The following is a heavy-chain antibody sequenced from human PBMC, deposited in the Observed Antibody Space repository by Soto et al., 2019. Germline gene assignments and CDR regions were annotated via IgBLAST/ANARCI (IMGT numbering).Heavy chain of an antibody. V-gene: IGHV4-59*08. Sequence: SETLSLTCTVSGGSVSSYYWSWIRQSPGKGLEWIGYIYYSGSTKYKPSLKSRVAISVDTSKNQFSLKVSSATAADTAVYYSARNPNRNYGLYYFDYWGLGALVTVSS. D-gene: IGHD1-7*01. CDR2: IYYSGST. J-gene: IGHJ4*02. CDR1: GGSVSSYY. CDR3: ARNPNRNYGLYYFDY.